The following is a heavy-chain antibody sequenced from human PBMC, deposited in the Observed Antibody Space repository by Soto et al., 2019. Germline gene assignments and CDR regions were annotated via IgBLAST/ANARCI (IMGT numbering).Heavy chain of an antibody. Sequence: ASVKVSCKASGYTFTSYAMHWVRQAPGQRLEWMGWINAGNSNTKYSQKFQGRVTITRDTSASTAYMELSSLRSEDTAVYYCARDQDIVVVPAAIQTNYYYGMDVWGQGTTVTVS. V-gene: IGHV1-3*01. J-gene: IGHJ6*02. D-gene: IGHD2-2*02. CDR3: ARDQDIVVVPAAIQTNYYYGMDV. CDR2: INAGNSNT. CDR1: GYTFTSYA.